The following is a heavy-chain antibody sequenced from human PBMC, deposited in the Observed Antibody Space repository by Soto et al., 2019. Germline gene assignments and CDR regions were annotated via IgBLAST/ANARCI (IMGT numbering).Heavy chain of an antibody. Sequence: QVQLQESGPGLVKPSQTLSLTCSVSGGSINSGAYYWGWIRQPPGKGLEWIGYISYTGRTYSNPSLQSRVTIALDMSESQFYLKLTSVTAADTAVYFCARVSATGTRWIDPWGQGTLVTVSP. V-gene: IGHV4-31*03. D-gene: IGHD6-13*01. CDR1: GGSINSGAYY. CDR2: ISYTGRT. J-gene: IGHJ5*02. CDR3: ARVSATGTRWIDP.